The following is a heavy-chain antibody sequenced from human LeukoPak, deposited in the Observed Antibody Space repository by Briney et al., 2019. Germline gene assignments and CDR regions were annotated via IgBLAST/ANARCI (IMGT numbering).Heavy chain of an antibody. J-gene: IGHJ3*02. D-gene: IGHD6-19*01. Sequence: GGSLRLSCAASGFTFSSYWMTWVRQAPGKGLEWVANIKQDGSEKYYVDSVKGRFTISRDNAKNSLYLQMNSLRAEDTAVYYCARDVQQWLSAFDIWGQGTMVTVSS. V-gene: IGHV3-7*03. CDR1: GFTFSSYW. CDR3: ARDVQQWLSAFDI. CDR2: IKQDGSEK.